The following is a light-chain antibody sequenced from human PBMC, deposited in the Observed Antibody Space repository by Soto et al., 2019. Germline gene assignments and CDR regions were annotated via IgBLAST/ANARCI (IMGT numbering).Light chain of an antibody. CDR1: QSISSY. Sequence: DIQMTQSPSSLSASVGGRVTITCRESQSISSYLNWYQQKPGKAPKLLIYAASSLQSGVPSRFSGSGSGTDFTLTISSLQPEDFATYYRQQSYNTPITFAQGTRLEIK. CDR2: AAS. CDR3: QQSYNTPIT. V-gene: IGKV1-39*01. J-gene: IGKJ5*01.